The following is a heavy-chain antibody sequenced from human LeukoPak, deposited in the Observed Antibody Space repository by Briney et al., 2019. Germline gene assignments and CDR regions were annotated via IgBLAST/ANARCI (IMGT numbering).Heavy chain of an antibody. J-gene: IGHJ5*02. D-gene: IGHD5-18*01. CDR1: GGSISSGDYY. V-gene: IGHV4-30-4*01. CDR3: ARVRIQLGNWFDP. Sequence: DPSETLSLTCTVSGGSISSGDYYWSWIRQPPGKGLEWIGYIYYSGSTYYNPSLKSRVTISVDTSKNQFSLKLSSVTAADTAVYYCARVRIQLGNWFDPWGQGTLVTVSS. CDR2: IYYSGST.